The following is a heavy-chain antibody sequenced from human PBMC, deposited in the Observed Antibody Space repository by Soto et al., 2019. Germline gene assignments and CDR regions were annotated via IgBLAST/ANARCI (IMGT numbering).Heavy chain of an antibody. J-gene: IGHJ4*02. CDR2: ISAYNGNT. Sequence: ASVKVSCKASGYTFTSYGISWVRQAPGQGLEWMGWISAYNGNTNYAQKLQGRVTMTTDTSTSTAYMELRSLRSDDTAVYYCARDFAQVGWYQDKNYPFDYWGQGTLVTVSS. CDR1: GYTFTSYG. D-gene: IGHD6-19*01. CDR3: ARDFAQVGWYQDKNYPFDY. V-gene: IGHV1-18*01.